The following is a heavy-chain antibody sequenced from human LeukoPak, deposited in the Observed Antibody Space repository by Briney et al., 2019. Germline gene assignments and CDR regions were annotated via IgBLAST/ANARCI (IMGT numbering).Heavy chain of an antibody. Sequence: KPSETLSLTCTVSGGSISSYYWSWIRQPPGKGLEWIGYIYYSGSTNYNPSLKSRVTMTRDTSTCTVYMELSSLRSEDTAVYYCARDLGSTSCYPSCSWFDPWGQGTLVTVSS. V-gene: IGHV4-59*01. D-gene: IGHD2-2*01. J-gene: IGHJ5*02. CDR1: GGSISSYY. CDR2: IYYSGST. CDR3: ARDLGSTSCYPSCSWFDP.